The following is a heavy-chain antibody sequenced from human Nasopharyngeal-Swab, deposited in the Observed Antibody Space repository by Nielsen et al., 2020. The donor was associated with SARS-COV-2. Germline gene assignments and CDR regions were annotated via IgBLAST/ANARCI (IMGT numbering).Heavy chain of an antibody. V-gene: IGHV4-4*07. CDR3: ARGGRAETAPFDI. J-gene: IGHJ3*02. CDR2: IYTSGST. Sequence: WIRQPPGKGLEWIGRIYTSGSTNYNPSLKSRVTMSVDTSKNQFSLKLSSVTAADTAVYYCARGGRAETAPFDIWSQGTMVTVSS. D-gene: IGHD1-14*01.